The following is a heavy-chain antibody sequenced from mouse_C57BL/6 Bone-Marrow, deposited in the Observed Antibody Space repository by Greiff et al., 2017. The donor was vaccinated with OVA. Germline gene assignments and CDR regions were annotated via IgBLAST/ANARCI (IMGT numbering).Heavy chain of an antibody. V-gene: IGHV1-42*01. CDR1: GYSFTGYY. J-gene: IGHJ4*01. CDR3: ARPYYSYAMDY. Sequence: VQLQQSGPELVKPGASVKISCKASGYSFTGYYMNWVKQSPEKSLEWIGEINPSTGGTTYNQKFKAKATLTVDNSSSTAYMQLKSLTSEDSAVYYCARPYYSYAMDYWGQGTSVTVSS. CDR2: INPSTGGT. D-gene: IGHD1-1*01.